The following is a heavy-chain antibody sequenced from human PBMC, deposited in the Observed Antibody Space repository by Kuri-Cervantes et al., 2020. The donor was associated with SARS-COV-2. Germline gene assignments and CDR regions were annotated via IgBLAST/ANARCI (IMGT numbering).Heavy chain of an antibody. V-gene: IGHV3-7*05. D-gene: IGHD3-22*01. CDR1: GFTFSSYW. CDR2: IKQDGSEK. J-gene: IGHJ3*02. CDR3: ARATNYYYDSSGYYYKAFDI. Sequence: GGSLRLSCAASGFTFSSYWMSWVRQAPGKGLEWVANIKQDGSEKYYVDSVKGRFTISRDNAKNSLYLQMNSLRAEDTAVYYCARATNYYYDSSGYYYKAFDIWGQGTMVTGSS.